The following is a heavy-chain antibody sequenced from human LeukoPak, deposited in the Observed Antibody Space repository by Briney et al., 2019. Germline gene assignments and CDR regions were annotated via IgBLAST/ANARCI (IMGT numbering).Heavy chain of an antibody. J-gene: IGHJ4*02. CDR1: GFTFSSYA. CDR3: AKDQVSDYYDSSGRFDY. V-gene: IGHV3-23*01. CDR2: ISGGGSST. D-gene: IGHD3-22*01. Sequence: GGSLRLSCAASGFTFSSYAMSWVRQAPGKGLEWVSDISGGGSSTYYADSVKGRFTISRDNSKNTLYLQMNSLRADDTAVYYVAKDQVSDYYDSSGRFDYWGQGTLVTVSS.